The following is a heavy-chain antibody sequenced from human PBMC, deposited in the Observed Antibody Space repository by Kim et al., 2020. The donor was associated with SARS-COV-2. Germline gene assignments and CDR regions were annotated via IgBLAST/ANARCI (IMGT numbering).Heavy chain of an antibody. CDR2: INAANDNT. CDR3: ARDRVRSGYDLRGPHPVDY. J-gene: IGHJ4*02. Sequence: ASVKVSCKASGYIFTNYAMHWVRQAPGQRLEWMGWINAANDNTKYSQKFQGRVTITRDTSASTAYMELSSLRSEDTAVYYCARDRVRSGYDLRGPHPVDYWGQGTLVTVSS. CDR1: GYIFTNYA. D-gene: IGHD5-12*01. V-gene: IGHV1-3*01.